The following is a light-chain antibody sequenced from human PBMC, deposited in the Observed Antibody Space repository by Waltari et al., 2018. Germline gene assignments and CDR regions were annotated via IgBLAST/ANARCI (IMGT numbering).Light chain of an antibody. CDR3: QQYNEWPRT. CDR1: QNVNYY. Sequence: EVVLTQSPATLSVSPGERATLSCRPSQNVNYYLAWYQQKDGQAPRLLIYGASTRATGIPDRFSGSGSGTEFTLSISSLQSEDFAIYYCQQYNEWPRTFGQGTRVEI. CDR2: GAS. V-gene: IGKV3-15*01. J-gene: IGKJ1*01.